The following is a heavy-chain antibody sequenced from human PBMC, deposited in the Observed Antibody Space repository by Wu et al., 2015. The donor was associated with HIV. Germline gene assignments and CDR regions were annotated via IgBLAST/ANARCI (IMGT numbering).Heavy chain of an antibody. V-gene: IGHV1-46*01. J-gene: IGHJ6*02. CDR1: GYTFTNYY. D-gene: IGHD6-13*01. CDR2: INPSGGIT. CDR3: ASFQPLLLVATGSYGMDV. Sequence: QVQLVQSGAEVRKPGASVKVSCKASGYTFTNYYIHWVRQAPGQGLEWMGIINPSGGITTYAQKFQDRVTMTRDTSTSTVYMELSSLRSDDTAVYYCASFQPLLLVATGSYGMDVSGPRDPRSTVS.